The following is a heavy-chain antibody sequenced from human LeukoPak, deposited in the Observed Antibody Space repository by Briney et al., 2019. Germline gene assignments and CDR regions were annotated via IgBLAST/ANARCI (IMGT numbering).Heavy chain of an antibody. Sequence: SETLSLTCTVSGGSISSYYWSWIRQPPGKGLEWIGYIYYSGSTNYNPSLESRVTISVDTSKNQFSLKLSSVTAADPPVYSCARIVGAKGHDAFDIWGQGTMVTVYS. J-gene: IGHJ3*02. CDR1: GGSISSYY. CDR3: ARIVGAKGHDAFDI. D-gene: IGHD1-26*01. V-gene: IGHV4-59*01. CDR2: IYYSGST.